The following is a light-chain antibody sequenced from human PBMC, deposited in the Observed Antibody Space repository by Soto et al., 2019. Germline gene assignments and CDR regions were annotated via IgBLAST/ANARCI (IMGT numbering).Light chain of an antibody. CDR1: SSNIGAGYD. CDR2: GNS. V-gene: IGLV1-40*01. Sequence: QAVVTQPPSVSGAPGQRVTISCTGSSSNIGAGYDVHWYQQLPGTAPKLLIYGNSNRPSGVPDRFSCSKSGTSASLAITGLRAEDEADYYCQSYDSSLSGPVVFGGGTQLTVL. CDR3: QSYDSSLSGPVV. J-gene: IGLJ2*01.